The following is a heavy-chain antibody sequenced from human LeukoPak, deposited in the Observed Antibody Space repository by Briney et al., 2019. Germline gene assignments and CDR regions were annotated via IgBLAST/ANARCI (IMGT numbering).Heavy chain of an antibody. CDR3: ARGLRLGELSLWPLGY. J-gene: IGHJ4*02. V-gene: IGHV1-8*01. D-gene: IGHD3-16*02. CDR1: GYTFTSYD. CDR2: MNPNSGNT. Sequence: GASVKVSCKASGYTFTSYDINWVRQATGQGLEWMGWMNPNSGNTGYAQKFQGRVTMTRNTSISTAYMELSSLRSEDTAVYYCARGLRLGELSLWPLGYWGQGTLVTVSS.